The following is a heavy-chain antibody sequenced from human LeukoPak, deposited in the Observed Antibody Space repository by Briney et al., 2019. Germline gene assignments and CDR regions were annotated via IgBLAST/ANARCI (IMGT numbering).Heavy chain of an antibody. CDR1: GYSFTSYY. CDR3: ARDRVVTAPNRGYYGMDV. Sequence: ASAKVSCKASGYSFTSYYIHWVRQAPGQGLEWMGIINPGTGSTTYAQKFQGRVTMTRDTSTSTVYMELNSLTSEDTAVYYCARDRVVTAPNRGYYGMDVWGQGTTVTVSS. CDR2: INPGTGST. D-gene: IGHD2-21*02. V-gene: IGHV1-46*01. J-gene: IGHJ6*02.